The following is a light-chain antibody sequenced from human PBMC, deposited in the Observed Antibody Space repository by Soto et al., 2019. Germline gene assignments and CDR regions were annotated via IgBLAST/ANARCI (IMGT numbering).Light chain of an antibody. J-gene: IGLJ1*01. Sequence: QSALTQPASVSGSPGQSITISCTGTSSDVGGYNDVSWYQQHPGKAPKFMIYDVSNRTSGVSNRFSGSKSGNTASLTISGLQAEDEADYYCCSYTTSNRSQMVFGTGTKLTVL. V-gene: IGLV2-14*01. CDR3: CSYTTSNRSQMV. CDR1: SSDVGGYND. CDR2: DVS.